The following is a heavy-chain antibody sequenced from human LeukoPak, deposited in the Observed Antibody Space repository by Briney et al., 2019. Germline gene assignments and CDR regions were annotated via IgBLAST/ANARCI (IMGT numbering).Heavy chain of an antibody. CDR1: GFTFNTNW. J-gene: IGHJ4*02. Sequence: GGSLRLSCVASGFTFNTNWMSWVRQAPGRGLEWVAYINPAESEKSYVDSVKGRFTISRDNPKNSLYLQMSSLRAEDTAVYYCVEDSGRSGGYWGQGTLVTVSS. CDR2: INPAESEK. V-gene: IGHV3-7*01. D-gene: IGHD3-3*01. CDR3: VEDSGRSGGY.